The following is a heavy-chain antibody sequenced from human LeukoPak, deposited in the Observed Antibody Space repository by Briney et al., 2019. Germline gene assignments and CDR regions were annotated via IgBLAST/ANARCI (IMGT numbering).Heavy chain of an antibody. CDR2: IYYSGST. J-gene: IGHJ4*02. CDR3: ASRRPGRTVITPDY. D-gene: IGHD3-22*01. CDR1: GGSISGYY. Sequence: SETLSLTCTVSGGSISGYYWGWIRQPPGKGLEWIGSIYYSGSTYYNPSLKSRVTISVDTSKNQFSLKLSSVTAADTAVYYCASRRPGRTVITPDYWGQGTLVTVSS. V-gene: IGHV4-39*07.